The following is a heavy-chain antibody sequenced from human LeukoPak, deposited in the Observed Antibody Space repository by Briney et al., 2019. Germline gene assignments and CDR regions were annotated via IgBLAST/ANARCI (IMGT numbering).Heavy chain of an antibody. D-gene: IGHD3-22*01. V-gene: IGHV4-34*01. J-gene: IGHJ4*02. Sequence: SETLSLTCAVYGGSFSGYYWSWIRQPPAKGLEWIGEINHSGSTNYNPSLKSRVTISVDTSKNQFSLKLSSVTAADTAVYYCARGGRYYDSSGYLKSGLDYWGQGTLVTVSS. CDR3: ARGGRYYDSSGYLKSGLDY. CDR1: GGSFSGYY. CDR2: INHSGST.